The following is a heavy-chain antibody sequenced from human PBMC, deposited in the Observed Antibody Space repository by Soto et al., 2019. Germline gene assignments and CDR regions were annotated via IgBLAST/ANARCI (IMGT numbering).Heavy chain of an antibody. Sequence: QITLNESGPTLVKPTQTLTLTCTFSGVSFSTSGGGVGWIRQPPGKALEWLALIYWDDDERYSPSLKSRLTITRDTSKNQVVLKMTNMDPVDTATYYCAHKIGLNNWFAPWGQGILVTVSS. CDR2: IYWDDDE. CDR3: AHKIGLNNWFAP. V-gene: IGHV2-5*02. CDR1: GVSFSTSGGG. D-gene: IGHD3-16*01. J-gene: IGHJ5*02.